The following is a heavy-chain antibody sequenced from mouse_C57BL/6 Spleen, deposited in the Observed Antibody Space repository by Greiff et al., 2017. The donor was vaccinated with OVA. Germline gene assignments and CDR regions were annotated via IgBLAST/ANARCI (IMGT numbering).Heavy chain of an antibody. D-gene: IGHD1-1*01. Sequence: EVKLVESGGGLVQPGGSLSLSCAASGFTFTDYYMSWVRQPPGKALEWLGFIRNKANGYTTEYSASVKGRFTISRDNSQSILYLQMNALRAEDSATYYCARRGSSLDYLGQGTTLTVSS. CDR3: ARRGSSLDY. CDR1: GFTFTDYY. J-gene: IGHJ2*01. V-gene: IGHV7-3*01. CDR2: IRNKANGYTT.